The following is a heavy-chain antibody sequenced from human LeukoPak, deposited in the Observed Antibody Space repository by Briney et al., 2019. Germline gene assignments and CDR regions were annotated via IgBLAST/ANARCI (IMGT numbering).Heavy chain of an antibody. CDR2: INPSGGST. J-gene: IGHJ4*02. CDR3: ARNVGSGFDY. D-gene: IGHD1-1*01. Sequence: GASVKVSCKASGYTFTGYYIHWVRQAPGQGLEWMGFINPSGGSTSYAQKFQGRVTMTRDTSTSTVYVELSSLRSEDTAMYYCARNVGSGFDYWGQGTLVTVSS. V-gene: IGHV1-46*01. CDR1: GYTFTGYY.